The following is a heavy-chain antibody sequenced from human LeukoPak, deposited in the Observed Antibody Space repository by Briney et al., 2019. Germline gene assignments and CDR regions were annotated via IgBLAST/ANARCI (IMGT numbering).Heavy chain of an antibody. V-gene: IGHV4-59*12. Sequence: SETLSLTCTVSGGSISSYYWSWIRQPPGKGLEWIGYIYHSGSTKYNPSLKSRVTISVDTSKNQFSLKLSSVTAADTAVYYCARGWGYYDSSGYHDYWGQGTLVTVSS. CDR2: IYHSGST. CDR1: GGSISSYY. J-gene: IGHJ4*02. D-gene: IGHD3-22*01. CDR3: ARGWGYYDSSGYHDY.